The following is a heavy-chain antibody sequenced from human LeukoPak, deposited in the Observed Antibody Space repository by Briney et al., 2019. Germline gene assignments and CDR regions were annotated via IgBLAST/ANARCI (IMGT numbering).Heavy chain of an antibody. J-gene: IGHJ6*04. Sequence: GRSLRLSCAASGFTFSSYDMHWVRQATGKGLEWVSAIGTAGDPYSPGSVMGRFTISRENAKSSLYLQLNSLRAGDSAVYYCARGSPYCSSTSCYALDYYYGMDVWGKGTTVTVSS. D-gene: IGHD2-2*01. CDR2: IGTAGDP. V-gene: IGHV3-13*05. CDR3: ARGSPYCSSTSCYALDYYYGMDV. CDR1: GFTFSSYD.